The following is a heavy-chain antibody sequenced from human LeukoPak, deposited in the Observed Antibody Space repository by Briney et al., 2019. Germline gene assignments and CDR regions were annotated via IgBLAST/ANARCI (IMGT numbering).Heavy chain of an antibody. Sequence: PSETLSLTCAVYGGSFSGYYWSWIRQPPGKRLEWIGEINHSGSTNHNPSLKSRVTISVDTSKNQFSLKLSSVTAADTAVYYCALLKEGYCSGGSCSDYWGQGTLVTVSS. CDR2: INHSGST. J-gene: IGHJ4*02. D-gene: IGHD2-15*01. CDR1: GGSFSGYY. CDR3: ALLKEGYCSGGSCSDY. V-gene: IGHV4-34*01.